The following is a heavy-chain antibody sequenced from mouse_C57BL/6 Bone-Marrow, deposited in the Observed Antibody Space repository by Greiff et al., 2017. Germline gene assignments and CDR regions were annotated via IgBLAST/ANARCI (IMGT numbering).Heavy chain of an antibody. V-gene: IGHV1-7*01. CDR2: INPSSGYT. Sequence: VQLQQSGAELAKPGASVKLSCKASGYTFTSYWMHWVKQRPGQGLEWIGYINPSSGYTKYNQKFKDKATLTADKSSSTAYMQLSSLTYENSSDYYCTPYYTWFAYWGQGTLVTVSA. J-gene: IGHJ3*01. D-gene: IGHD2-12*01. CDR3: TPYYTWFAY. CDR1: GYTFTSYW.